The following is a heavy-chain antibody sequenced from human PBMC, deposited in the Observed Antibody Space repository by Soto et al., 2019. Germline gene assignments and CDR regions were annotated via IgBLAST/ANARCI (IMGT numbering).Heavy chain of an antibody. CDR2: IIPIFGTA. J-gene: IGHJ4*02. D-gene: IGHD1-26*01. CDR3: ARGSGIYLGNDY. Sequence: QVQLVQSGAEVKKPGSSVKVSCKASGGTFNSYAINWVRQAPGQGLEWMGGIIPIFGTATYAQKYQGRVTITADESTSTAYMELSRLRFEDTAVYYCARGSGIYLGNDYWGQGTLVTVSS. CDR1: GGTFNSYA. V-gene: IGHV1-69*12.